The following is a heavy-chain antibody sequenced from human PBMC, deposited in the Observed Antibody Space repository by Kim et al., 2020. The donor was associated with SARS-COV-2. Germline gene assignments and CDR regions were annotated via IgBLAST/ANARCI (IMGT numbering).Heavy chain of an antibody. Sequence: GGSLRLSCAASGFTFNSYCMSWVRQAPGKGLEWVASINQDGSEKYYVDSVKGRFTISRDNAKNSLYLQMNSLRGEDTAVYYCAREWEYWGQGTLVTVSS. J-gene: IGHJ4*02. CDR2: INQDGSEK. V-gene: IGHV3-7*03. D-gene: IGHD1-26*01. CDR3: AREWEY. CDR1: GFTFNSYC.